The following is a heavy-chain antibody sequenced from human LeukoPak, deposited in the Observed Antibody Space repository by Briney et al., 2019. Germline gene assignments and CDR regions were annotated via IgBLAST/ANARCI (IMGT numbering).Heavy chain of an antibody. CDR3: ARDYNWFDP. CDR2: INPNSGGT. J-gene: IGHJ5*02. CDR1: GYTFTGYY. V-gene: IGHV1-2*02. Sequence: AASVKVSCKASGYTFTGYYMHWVRQAPGQGLEWMGWINPNSGGTNYAQKFQGRVTMTRDTSINTAYMELSRLISDDTAVYYCARDYNWFDPWGQGTLVTVSS.